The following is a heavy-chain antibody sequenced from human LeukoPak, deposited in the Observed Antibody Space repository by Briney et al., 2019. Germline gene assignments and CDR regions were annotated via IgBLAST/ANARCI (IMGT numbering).Heavy chain of an antibody. V-gene: IGHV3-7*01. CDR1: GFTVNNNY. Sequence: PGGSLRLSCAASGFTVNNNYMSWVRQAPGKGLEWVAHTNRDGSAYYYAASVSGRFTTSRDNANNFLYLQMNSLRAEDTAVYYCARDGGLNTNFDCWGQGTLVTVSS. D-gene: IGHD2-15*01. J-gene: IGHJ4*02. CDR3: ARDGGLNTNFDC. CDR2: TNRDGSAY.